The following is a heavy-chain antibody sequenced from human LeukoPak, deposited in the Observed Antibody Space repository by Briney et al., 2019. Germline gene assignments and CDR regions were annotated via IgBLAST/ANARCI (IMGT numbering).Heavy chain of an antibody. CDR3: ARGTSLPYFAGDFVVVSAAMTQTHDFFDS. V-gene: IGHV3-20*04. D-gene: IGHD2-2*01. Sequence: GGSLRLSCVVSGFTFDDYGMHWVRQSPGKGLEWVSGINWSGDRTGYADSVKGRFTISRDNAKNSLYLQMNSLKAEDTALYYCARGTSLPYFAGDFVVVSAAMTQTHDFFDSWGQGTLVTVSS. CDR1: GFTFDDYG. CDR2: INWSGDRT. J-gene: IGHJ4*02.